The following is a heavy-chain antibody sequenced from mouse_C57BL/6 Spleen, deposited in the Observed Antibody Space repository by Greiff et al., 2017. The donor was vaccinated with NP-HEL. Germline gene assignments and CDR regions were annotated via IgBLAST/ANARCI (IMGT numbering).Heavy chain of an antibody. J-gene: IGHJ1*03. D-gene: IGHD1-1*01. CDR2: IDPENGDT. CDR1: GFNIKDDY. CDR3: TTGRDYYSSSDV. V-gene: IGHV14-4*01. Sequence: VQLQQSGAELVRPGASVKLSCTASGFNIKDDYMHWVKQRPEQGLEWIGWIDPENGDTEYASKFQGKATITADTSSNTAYLQLSSMTSEDTAVYYCTTGRDYYSSSDVWGTGATVTVSS.